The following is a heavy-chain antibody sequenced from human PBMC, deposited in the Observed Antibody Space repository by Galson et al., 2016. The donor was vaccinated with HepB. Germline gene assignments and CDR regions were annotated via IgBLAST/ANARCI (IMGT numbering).Heavy chain of an antibody. Sequence: TLSLTCTVSGGSISSSDYYWSWIRQPAGKGLEWIGRIYTSGNTNYNPSLKSQVTISVDTSTNQFSLTLTSVTAADTAIYYCASGRYSNLYYFYYMDVWAKGTTVTDSS. CDR1: GGSISSSDYY. CDR3: ASGRYSNLYYFYYMDV. CDR2: IYTSGNT. D-gene: IGHD4-11*01. V-gene: IGHV4-61*02. J-gene: IGHJ6*03.